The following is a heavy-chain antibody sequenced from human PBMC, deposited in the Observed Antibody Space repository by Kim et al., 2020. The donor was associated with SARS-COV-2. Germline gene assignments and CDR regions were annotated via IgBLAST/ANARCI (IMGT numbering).Heavy chain of an antibody. CDR3: ARNAFDWLLYPYFDY. D-gene: IGHD3-9*01. Sequence: PSLKSRVTISVDTSKNQFSLKLSSVTAADTAVYYCARNAFDWLLYPYFDYWGQGTLVTVSS. J-gene: IGHJ4*02. V-gene: IGHV4-34*01.